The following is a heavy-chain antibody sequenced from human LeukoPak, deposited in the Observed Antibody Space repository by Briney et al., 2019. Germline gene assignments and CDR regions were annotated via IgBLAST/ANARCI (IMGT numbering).Heavy chain of an antibody. CDR3: ARDRGAGTTEWYFDL. V-gene: IGHV4-61*01. J-gene: IGHJ2*01. CDR2: IYYSGST. Sequence: PSETLSLTCTVSGGSVSSGSYYWSWIRQPPGKGLEWIGYIYYSGSTNYNPSLKSRVTISVDTSKNQFSLQLNSVTPEDTAVYYCARDRGAGTTEWYFDLWGRGTLVTVSS. CDR1: GGSVSSGSYY. D-gene: IGHD1-7*01.